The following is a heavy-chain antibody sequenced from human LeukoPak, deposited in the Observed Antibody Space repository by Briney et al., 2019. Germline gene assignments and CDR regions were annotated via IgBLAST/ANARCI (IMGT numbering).Heavy chain of an antibody. V-gene: IGHV3-74*01. D-gene: IGHD1-26*01. Sequence: GGSLRLSCAASGFTFSNDRMHWVRQAPGKGLLWVSRINTDGSTTTYADSVKGRFTISRDNAKNTLYLQMNSLRVEDTAVYYCARGRGGSYHYWGQGTLVTVSS. J-gene: IGHJ4*02. CDR3: ARGRGGSYHY. CDR1: GFTFSNDR. CDR2: INTDGSTT.